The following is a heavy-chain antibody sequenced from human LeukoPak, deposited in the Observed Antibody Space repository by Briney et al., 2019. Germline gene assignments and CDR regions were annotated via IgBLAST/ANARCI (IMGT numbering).Heavy chain of an antibody. CDR2: IYYSGST. CDR1: GGSISSYY. Sequence: SETLSLTCTVSGGSISSYYRSWIRQPPGKGLEWIGYIYYSGSTSYNPSLKSRVTMSVDTSKNQFSLKLGSVTAADTAVYYCARDTYYYDSSGLFDIWGQGTMVTVSS. D-gene: IGHD3-22*01. V-gene: IGHV4-59*12. CDR3: ARDTYYYDSSGLFDI. J-gene: IGHJ3*02.